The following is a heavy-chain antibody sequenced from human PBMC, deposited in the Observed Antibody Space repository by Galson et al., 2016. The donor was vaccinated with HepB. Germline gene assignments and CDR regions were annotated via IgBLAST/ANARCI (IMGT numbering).Heavy chain of an antibody. J-gene: IGHJ4*02. CDR2: ISGSGVNT. V-gene: IGHV3-23*01. CDR1: GFTFSTFA. CDR3: SHGKVPYLLTTFDY. Sequence: SLRLSCAASGFTFSTFAMRWVRQAPGKGLEWVSGISGSGVNTYYADSVKGRFTISRDNAKNTLYLQMNSLRAEDTAVYYCSHGKVPYLLTTFDYWGQGTLVTVSS. D-gene: IGHD1-14*01.